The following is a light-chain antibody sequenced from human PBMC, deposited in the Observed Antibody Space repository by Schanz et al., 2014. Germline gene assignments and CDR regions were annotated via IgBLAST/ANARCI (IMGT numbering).Light chain of an antibody. Sequence: QSALTQPPSASGSPGQSVTISCTGTSSDVGGYNYVSWYQQHPGKAPKLMIYEVNKRPSGVPDRFSGSKSGNTASLTVSGLQAEDEADYYCSSYPGNNKLLFGGGTKLTVL. CDR2: EVN. V-gene: IGLV2-8*01. CDR1: SSDVGGYNY. CDR3: SSYPGNNKLL. J-gene: IGLJ2*01.